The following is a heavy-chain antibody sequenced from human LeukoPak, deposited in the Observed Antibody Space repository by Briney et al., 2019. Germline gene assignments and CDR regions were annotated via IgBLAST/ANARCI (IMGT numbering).Heavy chain of an antibody. J-gene: IGHJ4*02. CDR1: GFTFSRYE. Sequence: GGSLRLSCAASGFTFSRYEMSWVRQAPGKGLEWVGFIRSKGYGGTTEYAASVKGRFTISRDDSKSIAYLQMNSLKTEDTAVYYCTRRGGYTYVDYWGQGTLVTVSS. CDR3: TRRGGYTYVDY. CDR2: IRSKGYGGTT. V-gene: IGHV3-49*04. D-gene: IGHD5-18*01.